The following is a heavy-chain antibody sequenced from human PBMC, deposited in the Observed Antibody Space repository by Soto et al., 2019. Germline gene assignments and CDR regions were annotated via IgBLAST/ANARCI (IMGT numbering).Heavy chain of an antibody. V-gene: IGHV1-2*02. Sequence: GASVKVSCKTSGYTFTGYYIHWVRQAPGQGLEWMGWINPRSGGTNYAQKFLGRVTMTRDTSISSAYMELNRLRSDDTAMYYCARGFSWIQPNYDYFYFGMDVWGQGTTVTVSS. CDR3: ARGFSWIQPNYDYFYFGMDV. D-gene: IGHD5-18*01. CDR1: GYTFTGYY. J-gene: IGHJ6*02. CDR2: INPRSGGT.